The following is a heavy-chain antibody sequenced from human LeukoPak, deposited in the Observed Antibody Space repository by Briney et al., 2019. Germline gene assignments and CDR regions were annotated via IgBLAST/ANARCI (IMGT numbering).Heavy chain of an antibody. CDR3: ATDGGNYPDRFDP. CDR2: IKQDGSEK. CDR1: GFTFSSYA. Sequence: SGGSLRLSCAASGFTFSSYAMSWVRQAPGKGLEWVASIKQDGSEKYYVDSVKGRFTISRDNAKNSLSLQMNGLRVEDTALYYCATDGGNYPDRFDPWGQGTLVTVSS. D-gene: IGHD3-16*01. V-gene: IGHV3-7*04. J-gene: IGHJ5*02.